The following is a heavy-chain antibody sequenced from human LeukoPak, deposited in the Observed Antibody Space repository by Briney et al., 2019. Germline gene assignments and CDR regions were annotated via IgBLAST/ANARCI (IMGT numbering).Heavy chain of an antibody. Sequence: GGPLRLSCAASGFTFSSYPMNWVRQAPGRGLEWVSYISGSDNTRSYADSVKGRFTISRDTAKSSLSLQMNSLRAEDTAVYYCARRAAAGHLDGFDIWGQGTLITVSS. CDR2: ISGSDNTR. CDR1: GFTFSSYP. CDR3: ARRAAAGHLDGFDI. V-gene: IGHV3-48*03. D-gene: IGHD6-13*01. J-gene: IGHJ3*02.